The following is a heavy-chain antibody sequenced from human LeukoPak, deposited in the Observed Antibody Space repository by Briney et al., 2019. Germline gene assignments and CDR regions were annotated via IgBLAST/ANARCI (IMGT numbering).Heavy chain of an antibody. D-gene: IGHD2-21*02. Sequence: GGSLRLSCAASGFTFSSYSMNWVRQAPGKGLEWVSAISGSGGSTYYADSVKGRFTISRDNSKNTLYLQMNSLRAEDTAVYYCAKDSLLRVVTAIPPGYWGQGTLVTVSS. CDR1: GFTFSSYS. J-gene: IGHJ4*02. CDR3: AKDSLLRVVTAIPPGY. V-gene: IGHV3-23*01. CDR2: ISGSGGST.